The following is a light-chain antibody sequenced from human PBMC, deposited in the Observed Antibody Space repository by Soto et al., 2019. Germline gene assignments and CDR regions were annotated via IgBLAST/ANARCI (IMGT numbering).Light chain of an antibody. J-gene: IGLJ3*02. CDR3: SSYLGTWL. CDR2: DDS. V-gene: IGLV3-21*02. Sequence: SYELTQPPSVSVAPGQTARITCGGNNIGSKSVHWYQQKPGQAPVLVVYDDSDRPSGIPERFSGSKSGNTASLTISGLQADDEADYFCSSYLGTWLFGGGTKVTVL. CDR1: NIGSKS.